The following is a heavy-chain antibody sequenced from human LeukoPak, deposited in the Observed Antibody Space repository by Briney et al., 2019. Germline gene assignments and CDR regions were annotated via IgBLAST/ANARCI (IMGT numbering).Heavy chain of an antibody. Sequence: SETLSLTCTVSGGSISSGGYYWSWIRQHPGKGLEWIGYIYYSGSTYYNPSLKSRVTISVDTSKNQFSLKLSSVTAADTAVYYCARGWGYSSSFDYWGQGTLVTVSS. CDR2: IYYSGST. CDR3: ARGWGYSSSFDY. CDR1: GGSISSGGYY. V-gene: IGHV4-31*03. J-gene: IGHJ4*02. D-gene: IGHD5-18*01.